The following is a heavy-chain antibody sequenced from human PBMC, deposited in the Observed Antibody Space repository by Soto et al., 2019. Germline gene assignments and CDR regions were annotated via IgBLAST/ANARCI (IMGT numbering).Heavy chain of an antibody. D-gene: IGHD5-18*01. Sequence: ASLTVSCKSSGGTFRRYAISWVRQAPVQVLEWMGGIIPIFGTANYAQKFQGRVTITADESTSTAYMELSSLRSEDTAVYYCATKKNEILLWENFDYWRQGNLVTVSA. V-gene: IGHV1-69*13. CDR2: IIPIFGTA. CDR3: ATKKNEILLWENFDY. CDR1: GGTFRRYA. J-gene: IGHJ4*02.